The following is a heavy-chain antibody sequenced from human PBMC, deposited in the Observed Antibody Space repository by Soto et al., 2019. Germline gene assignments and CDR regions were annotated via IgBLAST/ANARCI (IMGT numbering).Heavy chain of an antibody. V-gene: IGHV3-23*01. CDR1: GFTFSSYA. J-gene: IGHJ5*02. CDR3: AKDALRLGAGTSSGWFDP. CDR2: ISGSGGST. Sequence: GGSLRLSCAASGFTFSSYAMSWVRQAPGKGLEWVSAISGSGGSTYYADSVKGRFTISRDNSKNTLYLQMNSLRAEDTAVYYCAKDALRLGAGTSSGWFDPWGQGTLVTVSS. D-gene: IGHD3-16*01.